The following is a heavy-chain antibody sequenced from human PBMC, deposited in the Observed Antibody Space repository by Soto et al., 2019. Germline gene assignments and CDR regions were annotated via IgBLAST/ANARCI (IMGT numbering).Heavy chain of an antibody. J-gene: IGHJ4*02. D-gene: IGHD6-6*01. CDR1: GGTFSRYA. Sequence: QVQLVQSGAEVKKPGSSVKVSCKASGGTFSRYAISWVRQAPGQGLEWSGGIIPIFGTANYAQKFQGRVTITADESTSTAYMELSSLRSEDTAVYYCARSVRARPFTDYWGQGTLVTVSS. CDR3: ARSVRARPFTDY. CDR2: IIPIFGTA. V-gene: IGHV1-69*01.